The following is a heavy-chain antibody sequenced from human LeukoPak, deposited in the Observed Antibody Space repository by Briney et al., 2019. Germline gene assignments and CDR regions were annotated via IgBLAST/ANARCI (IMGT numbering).Heavy chain of an antibody. CDR2: INPNTGDT. Sequence: ASVKVSCKTSGYSFTSYNLHWVRQAPGQGLEWMGWINPNTGDTNFAQKFQGRVAMTRDTSLSTAYMDLSRLTSDDTAVYYCARDWPGISLHFDLWGRGTLITVSS. CDR3: ARDWPGISLHFDL. CDR1: GYSFTSYN. V-gene: IGHV1-2*02. J-gene: IGHJ2*01. D-gene: IGHD2-15*01.